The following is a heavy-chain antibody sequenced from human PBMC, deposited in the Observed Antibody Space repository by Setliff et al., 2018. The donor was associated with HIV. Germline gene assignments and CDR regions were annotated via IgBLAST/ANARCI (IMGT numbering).Heavy chain of an antibody. V-gene: IGHV4-59*01. CDR3: ARELLGSNGVFDH. CDR2: IFYTGRT. CDR1: GGSISSYY. D-gene: IGHD2-8*01. Sequence: SETLSLTCSVSGGSISSYYWSWIRQPPGKGLEWIGYIFYTGRTNYNPSLKGRVTIPVDTSKNQFSLRLTSVTAADTAVYYCARELLGSNGVFDHWGQGTLVTVSS. J-gene: IGHJ4*02.